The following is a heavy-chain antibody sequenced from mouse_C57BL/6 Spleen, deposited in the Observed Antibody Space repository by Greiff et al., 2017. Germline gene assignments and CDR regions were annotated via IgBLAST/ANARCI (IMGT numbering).Heavy chain of an antibody. CDR3: ARGDSSGSWFAY. CDR1: GFAFTNYL. V-gene: IGHV1-54*01. Sequence: VQLKQSGAELVRPGTSVKVSCKASGFAFTNYLIEWVKQRPGQGLEWIGVINPGSGGTNYNEKFKGKATLTADKSSSTAYMQLSSLTSEDSAVYFCARGDSSGSWFAYWGQGTLVTVSA. CDR2: INPGSGGT. J-gene: IGHJ3*01. D-gene: IGHD3-2*02.